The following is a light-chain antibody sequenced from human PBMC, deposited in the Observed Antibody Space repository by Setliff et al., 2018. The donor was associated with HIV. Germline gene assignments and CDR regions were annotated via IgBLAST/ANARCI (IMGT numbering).Light chain of an antibody. V-gene: IGLV2-23*01. CDR1: SNDVGRYDL. CDR2: QAT. CDR3: CSNTGSNTFV. J-gene: IGLJ1*01. Sequence: QSVLTQPASVSGPPGQSITISCTGTSNDVGRYDLVSWYQQHPARAPKLIIYQATRRPSGVSNRFSGSKSGNVASLTISGLQAEDEADYYCCSNTGSNTFVFGTGTRSPS.